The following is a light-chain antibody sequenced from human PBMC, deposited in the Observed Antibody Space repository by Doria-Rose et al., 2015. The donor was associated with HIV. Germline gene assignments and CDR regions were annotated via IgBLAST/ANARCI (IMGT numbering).Light chain of an antibody. CDR1: SSNIGAGFD. J-gene: IGLJ1*01. V-gene: IGLV1-40*01. CDR2: GNT. CDR3: QSYDSRLSVYV. Sequence: QSVVTQPPSVSGAPRQRVAISCTGSSSNIGAGFDVNWYQQFPGTDPKLLIHGNTNRPSRVPDRFSGSKSGTSASLAISGLRAEDEADYYCQSYDSRLSVYVFGTGTKVTVL.